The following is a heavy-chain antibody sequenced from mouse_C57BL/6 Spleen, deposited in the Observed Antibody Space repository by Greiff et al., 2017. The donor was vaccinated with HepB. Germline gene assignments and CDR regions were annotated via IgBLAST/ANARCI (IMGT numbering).Heavy chain of an antibody. CDR2: INPSNGGT. CDR3: ARDSSGYVGYYAMDY. Sequence: VQLQQPGTELVKPGASVKLSCKASGYTFTSYWMHWVKQRPGQGLEWIGNINPSNGGTNYNEKFKSKATLTVDKYSSTAYMQLSSLTSEDSAVYYCARDSSGYVGYYAMDYWGQGTSVTVSS. D-gene: IGHD3-2*02. V-gene: IGHV1-53*01. J-gene: IGHJ4*01. CDR1: GYTFTSYW.